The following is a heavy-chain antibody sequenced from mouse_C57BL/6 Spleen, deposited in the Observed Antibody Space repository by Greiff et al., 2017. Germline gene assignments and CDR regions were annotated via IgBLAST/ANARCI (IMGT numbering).Heavy chain of an antibody. V-gene: IGHV1-64*01. CDR1: GYTFTSYW. CDR2: IHPNSGST. CDR3: ARGIITTVVESYWYVDV. D-gene: IGHD1-1*01. J-gene: IGHJ1*03. Sequence: QVHVKQPGAELVKPGASVKLSCKASGYTFTSYWMHWVKQRPGQGLEWIGMIHPNSGSTNYNEKFKSKATLTVDKSSSTAYMQLSSLTSEDSAVYYWARGIITTVVESYWYVDVWGTGTTVTVSS.